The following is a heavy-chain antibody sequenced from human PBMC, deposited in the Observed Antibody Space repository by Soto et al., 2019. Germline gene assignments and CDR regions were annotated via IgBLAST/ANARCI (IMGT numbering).Heavy chain of an antibody. J-gene: IGHJ6*02. D-gene: IGHD5-18*01. CDR3: ARFPGDTAMLYGMDV. CDR1: GGSISSGYYY. CDR2: IYYSGST. V-gene: IGHV4-30-4*01. Sequence: PSETLSLTSTVSGGSISSGYYYWSWIRQPPGKGLEWIGYIYYSGSTYYNPSLKSRVTISVDTSKNQFSLKLSSVTAADTAVYYCARFPGDTAMLYGMDVWGQGTTVTVS.